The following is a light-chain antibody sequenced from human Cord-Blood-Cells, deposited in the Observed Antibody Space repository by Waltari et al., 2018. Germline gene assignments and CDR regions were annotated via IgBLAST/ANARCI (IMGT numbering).Light chain of an antibody. CDR3: QQSYSTPIT. CDR2: AAS. J-gene: IGKJ5*01. V-gene: IGKV1-39*01. CDR1: QSISSY. Sequence: IQMTPSPSSLSASVGHRVTITCRASQSISSYLNWYQQKPGKAPKLLIYAASSLQSGVPSRFSGSGSGTDFTLTISSLQPEDFATYYCQQSYSTPITFGQGTRLEIK.